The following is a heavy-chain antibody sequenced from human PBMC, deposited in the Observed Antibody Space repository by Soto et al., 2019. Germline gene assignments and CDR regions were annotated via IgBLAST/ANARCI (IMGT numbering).Heavy chain of an antibody. Sequence: QLVQSGAEVKKPGSSVKVSCKASGVDFNSYTISWVRQAPGQGPEWMGTIIPILDVAKNAQKFQGRITITADKSTSTVYMELRRLRSEDTAVYYCAQMWFGELWHGKDVWGQGTTVTVSS. V-gene: IGHV1-69*02. J-gene: IGHJ6*02. CDR2: IIPILDVA. CDR3: AQMWFGELWHGKDV. CDR1: GVDFNSYT. D-gene: IGHD3-10*01.